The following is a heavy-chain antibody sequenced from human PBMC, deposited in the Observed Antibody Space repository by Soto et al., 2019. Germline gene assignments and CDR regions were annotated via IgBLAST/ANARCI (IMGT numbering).Heavy chain of an antibody. CDR3: ARGRFLYYYGSGSYYVY. D-gene: IGHD3-10*01. J-gene: IGHJ4*02. CDR2: INHSGST. Sequence: SETMSLTCAFYGGYFSCYYWSLIRPPPGKGLEWIGEINHSGSTNYNPSLKSRVTISVDTSKNQFSLKLSSVTAADTAVYYCARGRFLYYYGSGSYYVYWGQGTLVTVSS. CDR1: GGYFSCYY. V-gene: IGHV4-34*01.